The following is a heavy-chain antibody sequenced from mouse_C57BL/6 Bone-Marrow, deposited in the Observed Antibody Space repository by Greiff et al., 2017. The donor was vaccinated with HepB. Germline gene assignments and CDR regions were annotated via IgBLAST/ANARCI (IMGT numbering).Heavy chain of an antibody. CDR2: IRLKSDNYAT. CDR3: TAYYSNPYYAMDY. J-gene: IGHJ4*01. Sequence: DVKLVESGGGLVQPGGSMKLSCVASGFTFSNYWMNWVRQSPEKGLEWVAQIRLKSDNYATHYAESVKGRFTISREDSKSSVYLQMNNLRAEDTGIYYCTAYYSNPYYAMDYWGQGTSVTVSS. V-gene: IGHV6-3*01. D-gene: IGHD2-5*01. CDR1: GFTFSNYW.